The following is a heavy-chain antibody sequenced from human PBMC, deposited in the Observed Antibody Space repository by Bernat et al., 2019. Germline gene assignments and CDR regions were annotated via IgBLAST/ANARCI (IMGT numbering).Heavy chain of an antibody. D-gene: IGHD3-10*01. CDR1: GFTFDDYA. V-gene: IGHV3-9*01. J-gene: IGHJ4*02. CDR3: AKARLRRLLWFGELVN. Sequence: EVQLVESGGGLVQPGRSLRLSCAASGFTFDDYAMHWVRQAPGKGLEWVSGISWNSGSIGYADSVNGRFTISRDNAKNSLYLQMNSLRAEDTALYYCAKARLRRLLWFGELVNWGQGTLVTVSS. CDR2: ISWNSGSI.